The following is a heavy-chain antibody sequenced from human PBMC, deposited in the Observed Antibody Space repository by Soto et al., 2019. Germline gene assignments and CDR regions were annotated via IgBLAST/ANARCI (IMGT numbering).Heavy chain of an antibody. CDR3: ATSNWFDP. CDR1: GGSISSRGYY. Sequence: QLQLQKSGPGLVKPSETLSLTCTVSGGSISSRGYYWGWIRQPPGKGLEWIGTIYYSGSTYYNPSLKSRVTISEDTSKNQFSLKLSSVTAADTAVYYCATSNWFDPWGQGTLVTVSS. J-gene: IGHJ5*02. V-gene: IGHV4-39*01. CDR2: IYYSGST.